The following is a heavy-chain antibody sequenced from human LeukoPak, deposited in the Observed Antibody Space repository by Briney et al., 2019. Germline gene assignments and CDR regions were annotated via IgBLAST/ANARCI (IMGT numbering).Heavy chain of an antibody. V-gene: IGHV3-21*01. CDR3: ARDLVRTLDY. J-gene: IGHJ4*02. CDR1: GFTFSSYS. D-gene: IGHD6-13*01. Sequence: PGGSLRLSCAASGFTFSSYSMNWVRQAPGEGLEWVSSISSSSSYIYYADSVKGRFTISRDNAKNSLYLQMNSLGAEDTAVYYCARDLVRTLDYWGQGTLVTVSS. CDR2: ISSSSSYI.